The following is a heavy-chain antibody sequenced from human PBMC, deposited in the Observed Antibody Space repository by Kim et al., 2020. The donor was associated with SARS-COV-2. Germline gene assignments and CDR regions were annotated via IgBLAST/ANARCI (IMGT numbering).Heavy chain of an antibody. D-gene: IGHD6-13*01. CDR2: ISWNSGSI. J-gene: IGHJ4*02. CDR3: AIDTAVAVGTHPLDY. CDR1: GFTFDDYA. V-gene: IGHV3-9*01. Sequence: GGSLRLSCAASGFTFDDYAMHWVRQAPGKGLEWVSGISWNSGSIGYADSVKGRFTISRDNAKNSLYLQMNSLRAEDTAVYYCAIDTAVAVGTHPLDYWGQGTLVTVSS.